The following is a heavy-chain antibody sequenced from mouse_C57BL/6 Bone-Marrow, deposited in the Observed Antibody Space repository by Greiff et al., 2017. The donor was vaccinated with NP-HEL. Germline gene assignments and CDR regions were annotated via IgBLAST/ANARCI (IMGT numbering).Heavy chain of an antibody. J-gene: IGHJ2*01. CDR3: ARQVPIYYYGSSLDY. CDR1: GYTFTSYW. V-gene: IGHV1-64*01. D-gene: IGHD1-1*01. Sequence: QVQLQQPGAELVKPGASVKLSCKASGYTFTSYWMHWVKQRPGQGLEWIGMIHPNSGSTNYNEKFKRKATLTVDKSSSTAYMQLSSLTSEDSAVYYCARQVPIYYYGSSLDYWGQGTTLTVSS. CDR2: IHPNSGST.